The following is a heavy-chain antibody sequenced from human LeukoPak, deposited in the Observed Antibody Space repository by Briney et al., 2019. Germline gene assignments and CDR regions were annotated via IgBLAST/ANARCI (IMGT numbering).Heavy chain of an antibody. V-gene: IGHV6-1*01. CDR1: GDSVSSNSAA. CDR2: RYYRYKWYN. J-gene: IGHJ3*02. CDR3: ARASYYDGTGYYPAGAFDI. Sequence: SQTLSLTCAISGDSVSSNSAAWDWIRQSPSRGLEWLGRRYYRYKWYNDYALSVKSRITINPDTSKNQYSLQLNFVTPEDTAVYYCARASYYDGTGYYPAGAFDIWGQGTKVTVSS. D-gene: IGHD3-22*01.